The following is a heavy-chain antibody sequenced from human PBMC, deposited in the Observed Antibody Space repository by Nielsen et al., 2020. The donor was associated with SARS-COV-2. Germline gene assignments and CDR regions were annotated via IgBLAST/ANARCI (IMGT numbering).Heavy chain of an antibody. Sequence: GESLKISCSASGFTFSSYAMHWVRQAPGKGLEYVSAISSNGGSTYYADSVKGRFTISRDNSKNTLYLQMSSLRAEDTAVYYCVKEVGWYGEGDYWGQGTLVTVS. V-gene: IGHV3-64D*06. CDR1: GFTFSSYA. CDR2: ISSNGGST. CDR3: VKEVGWYGEGDY. D-gene: IGHD6-19*01. J-gene: IGHJ4*02.